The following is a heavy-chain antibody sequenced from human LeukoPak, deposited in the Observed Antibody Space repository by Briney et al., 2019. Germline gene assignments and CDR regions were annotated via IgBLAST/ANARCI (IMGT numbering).Heavy chain of an antibody. CDR1: GYTFTGYH. V-gene: IGHV1-2*02. D-gene: IGHD2-2*01. CDR2: INPNSGGT. Sequence: ASVKVSCKASGYTFTGYHMHWVRQAPGQGLEWMGWINPNSGGTNYAQKFQGRVTMTRDTSISTAYMELSRLRSDDTAVYYCARDDGISSNFDYWGQGTLVTVSS. CDR3: ARDDGISSNFDY. J-gene: IGHJ4*02.